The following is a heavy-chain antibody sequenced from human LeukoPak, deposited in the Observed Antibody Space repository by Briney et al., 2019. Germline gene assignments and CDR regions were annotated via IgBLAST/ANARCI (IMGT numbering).Heavy chain of an antibody. J-gene: IGHJ4*02. CDR2: IYYSGST. V-gene: IGHV4-39*07. D-gene: IGHD3-22*01. CDR3: ARSGITMIVVGGYYFDY. Sequence: SETLSLTCTVSGGSISSSSYYWGWIRQPPGKGLEWIGSIYYSGSTYYNPSLKSRVTISVDTSKNQFSLKLSSVTAADTAVYYCARSGITMIVVGGYYFDYWGQGTLVTVSS. CDR1: GGSISSSSYY.